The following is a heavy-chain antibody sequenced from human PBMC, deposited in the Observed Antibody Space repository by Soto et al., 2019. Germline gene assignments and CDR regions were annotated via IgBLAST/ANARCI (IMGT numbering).Heavy chain of an antibody. Sequence: HPGGSLRLSCAASGFTFSTYAMIWVRQAPGKGLEWVSSVSDNGGITYYADSVKGRFTISRDNSNNALYLQMNSLRVEDTAVYYCATGHNYHDSKPHNWGQGALVTVSS. CDR2: VSDNGGIT. CDR3: ATGHNYHDSKPHN. J-gene: IGHJ4*02. D-gene: IGHD3-22*01. CDR1: GFTFSTYA. V-gene: IGHV3-23*01.